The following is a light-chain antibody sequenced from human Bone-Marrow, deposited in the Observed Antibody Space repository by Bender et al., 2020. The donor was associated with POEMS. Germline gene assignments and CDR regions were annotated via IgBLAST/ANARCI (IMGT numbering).Light chain of an antibody. J-gene: IGLJ1*01. CDR1: SSDVGGYNY. V-gene: IGLV2-8*01. Sequence: QSALTQPPSASGSPGQSVTISCTGTSSDVGGYNYVSWYQQHPGKAPKVMIYEVTKRPSGVPDRFSASKSGNTASLTVSGLQAEDEADYYCSAYAGSNNLGVFGTGTKVTVL. CDR2: EVT. CDR3: SAYAGSNNLGV.